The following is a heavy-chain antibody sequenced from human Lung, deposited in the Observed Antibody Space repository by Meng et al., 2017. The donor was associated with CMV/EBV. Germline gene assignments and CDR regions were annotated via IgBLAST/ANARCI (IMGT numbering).Heavy chain of an antibody. J-gene: IGHJ4*02. D-gene: IGHD2-21*01. V-gene: IGHV4-30-4*01. CDR3: ASFDHIPRRNYFDY. CDR2: IHHSGSA. Sequence: SGLGVFAPSRPCSHTFTVSDGSTSVGNYSWSSIPKPPGKGLEWIGYIHHSGSAYYNPSLKSRVSISVDTSKNQFSLNLNSMTAADTAVYYCASFDHIPRRNYFDYWGQGTLVTVSS. CDR1: DGSTSVGNYS.